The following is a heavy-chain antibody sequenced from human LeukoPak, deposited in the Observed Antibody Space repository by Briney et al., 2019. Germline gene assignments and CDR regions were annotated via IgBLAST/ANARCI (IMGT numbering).Heavy chain of an antibody. CDR2: ISNSGGAT. Sequence: GGSLRLSCAASGFTFSTYAMAWVRQAPGKGLEWVSGISNSGGATYYAESGKGRFTISRDNAHNTPYLQMNSPRAEDTAAYYCTNHRTGPPYGLDVWGQGTTVTVSS. CDR3: TNHRTGPPYGLDV. J-gene: IGHJ6*02. CDR1: GFTFSTYA. V-gene: IGHV3-23*01.